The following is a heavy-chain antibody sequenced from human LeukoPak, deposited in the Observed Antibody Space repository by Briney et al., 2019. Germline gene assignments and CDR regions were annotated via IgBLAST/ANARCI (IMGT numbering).Heavy chain of an antibody. V-gene: IGHV3-33*01. CDR1: GFTFSGYG. D-gene: IGHD3-10*01. J-gene: IGHJ4*02. CDR2: IWYDGNNK. CDR3: ARNHGYSFDS. Sequence: PGGSLRLSCAASGFTFSGYGMHSVRQAPGKGLGWVAVIWYDGNNKYYADSVKGRFTISRDNSKNTLHLQMNSLRAEDTAVYYCARNHGYSFDSWGQGTLVTVSS.